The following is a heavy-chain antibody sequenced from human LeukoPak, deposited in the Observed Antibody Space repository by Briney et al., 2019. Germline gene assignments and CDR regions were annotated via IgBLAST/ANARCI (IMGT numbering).Heavy chain of an antibody. V-gene: IGHV3-23*01. CDR2: ISGSGGTT. CDR1: RFTFSSYA. J-gene: IGHJ4*02. D-gene: IGHD4-17*01. Sequence: GGSLRLSCAASRFTFSSYAMSWVRQAPGKGLEWVSAISGSGGTTYYSDSVRGRFTISRDNSKNTLHLQMNSLTAEDTAVYYCVRDLYGTSGTHWGQGTLVTVSS. CDR3: VRDLYGTSGTH.